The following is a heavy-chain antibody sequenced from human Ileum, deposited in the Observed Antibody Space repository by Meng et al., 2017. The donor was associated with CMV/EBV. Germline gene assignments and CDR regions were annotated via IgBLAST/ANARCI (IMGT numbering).Heavy chain of an antibody. CDR1: GFTFDDYT. Sequence: ESLKISCAASGFTFDDYTMNWVRQAPGKGLEWIGYIYSNGSTDYNSSLKSRVIILVDTSKNQFSLQVGSVTAADTAVYYCARGGVGYSYGQYYQYYGLDVWGQGTAVTVSS. CDR2: IYSNGST. D-gene: IGHD5-18*01. J-gene: IGHJ6*02. V-gene: IGHV4-59*01. CDR3: ARGGVGYSYGQYYQYYGLDV.